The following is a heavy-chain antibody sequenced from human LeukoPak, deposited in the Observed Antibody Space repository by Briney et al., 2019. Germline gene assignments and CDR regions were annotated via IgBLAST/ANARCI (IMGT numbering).Heavy chain of an antibody. CDR3: ASGPYPAAGTDHQFDY. D-gene: IGHD6-13*01. J-gene: IGHJ4*02. Sequence: SETLSLTCTVSGASISSYYWSWIRQPPGKGLEWIGYVYHSGITHYNPSLKSRVTISVDTSKNQFSLKLTSVTAADTAVYYCASGPYPAAGTDHQFDYWGQGTLVTVSP. V-gene: IGHV4-59*01. CDR2: VYHSGIT. CDR1: GASISSYY.